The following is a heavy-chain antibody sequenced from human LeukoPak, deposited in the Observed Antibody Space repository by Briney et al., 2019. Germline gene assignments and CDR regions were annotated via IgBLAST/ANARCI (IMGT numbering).Heavy chain of an antibody. CDR3: ARSIPRITMIVVVLLRGNHAFDI. V-gene: IGHV4-39*07. CDR1: GGSISSSSYY. J-gene: IGHJ3*02. Sequence: PSETLSLTCTVSGGSISSSSYYWGWIRQPPGKGLEWIGSIYYSGSTYYNPSLKSRVTISVDTSKNQFSLKLSSVTAADTAVYYCARSIPRITMIVVVLLRGNHAFDIWGQGTMVTVSS. CDR2: IYYSGST. D-gene: IGHD3-22*01.